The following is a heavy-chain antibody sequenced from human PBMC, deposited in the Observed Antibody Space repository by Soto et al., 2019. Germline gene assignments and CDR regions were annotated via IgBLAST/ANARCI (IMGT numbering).Heavy chain of an antibody. Sequence: QLHLQESGPELVKPSETLSLTCSVSGGSISDRSYYWAWIRQPPGEGPEWIGNINYRGNTYYNSSLKSRAVMSVDTSKNQLSLKLTSVTAADTAVYYCARLGSWSKEAFDVWGQGTRVIVSS. CDR1: GGSISDRSYY. CDR2: INYRGNT. CDR3: ARLGSWSKEAFDV. V-gene: IGHV4-39*01. J-gene: IGHJ3*01. D-gene: IGHD6-13*01.